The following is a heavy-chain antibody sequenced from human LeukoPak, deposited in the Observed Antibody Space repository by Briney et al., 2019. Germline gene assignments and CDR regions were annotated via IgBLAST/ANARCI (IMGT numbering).Heavy chain of an antibody. Sequence: GGSLRLSCAASGFTFSSYSMNWVRQAPGKGLEWVSSISSSSSYIYYADSVKGRFTISRDNAKNSLYLQMNSLRAEDTAVYYCARGMYYYGSGEDYFDYWGQGTLVTVSS. D-gene: IGHD3-10*01. CDR1: GFTFSSYS. V-gene: IGHV3-21*01. J-gene: IGHJ4*02. CDR3: ARGMYYYGSGEDYFDY. CDR2: ISSSSSYI.